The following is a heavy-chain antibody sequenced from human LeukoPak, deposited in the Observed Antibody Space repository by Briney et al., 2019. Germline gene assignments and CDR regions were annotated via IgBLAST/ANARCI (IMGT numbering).Heavy chain of an antibody. CDR3: ARDGLGYCSSTSCRPFDY. V-gene: IGHV3-48*01. D-gene: IGHD2-2*01. J-gene: IGHJ4*02. Sequence: GSLRLSCAASGFTFSSYSMNWVRQAPGKGLEWVSYVSSSSSTIYYADSVKGRFTISRDNAKNSLYLQMNSLRAEDTAVYYCARDGLGYCSSTSCRPFDYWGQGTLVTVSS. CDR1: GFTFSSYS. CDR2: VSSSSSTI.